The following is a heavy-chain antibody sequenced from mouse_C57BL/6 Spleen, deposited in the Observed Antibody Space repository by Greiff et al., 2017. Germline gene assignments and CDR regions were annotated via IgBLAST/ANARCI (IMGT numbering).Heavy chain of an antibody. D-gene: IGHD2-4*01. Sequence: ESGAELVKPGASVKISCKASGYAFSSYWMNWVKQRPGKGLEWIGQIYPGDGNTNYNGKFKGKATLTADKSSSTAYVQLSSLTSEDSAVYFCARRFYYDYDGIDYWGQGTTLTVSS. CDR2: IYPGDGNT. CDR1: GYAFSSYW. CDR3: ARRFYYDYDGIDY. V-gene: IGHV1-80*01. J-gene: IGHJ2*01.